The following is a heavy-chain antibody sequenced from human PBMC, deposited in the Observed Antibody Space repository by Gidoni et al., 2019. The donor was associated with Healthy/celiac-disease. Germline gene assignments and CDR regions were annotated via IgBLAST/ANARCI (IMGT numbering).Heavy chain of an antibody. CDR1: GFTFSSYA. J-gene: IGHJ3*02. CDR3: VKGRQLRADAFDI. D-gene: IGHD2-2*01. Sequence: EVQLVESGGGLVQPGGSLRLSCSASGFTFSSYAMHWVRQAPGKGLEYVSAIISNGGSTYYADSVKGRFTISRDNSKNTLYLQMSSLRAEDTAVYYCVKGRQLRADAFDIWGQGTMVTVSS. CDR2: IISNGGST. V-gene: IGHV3-64D*06.